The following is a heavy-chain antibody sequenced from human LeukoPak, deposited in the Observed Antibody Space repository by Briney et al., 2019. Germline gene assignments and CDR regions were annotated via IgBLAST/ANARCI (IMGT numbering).Heavy chain of an antibody. V-gene: IGHV3-7*01. J-gene: IGHJ4*02. CDR1: GFTFRNYW. CDR3: AREALAVATDFDY. Sequence: GGSLRLSCVASGFTFRNYWMSWVRQAPGKGLEWVANIKQDGSEKYYVDSVKGRFTISRDNAKNSLYLQMNSLRAEDTAVYYCAREALAVATDFDYWGQGTLVTVSS. D-gene: IGHD5-12*01. CDR2: IKQDGSEK.